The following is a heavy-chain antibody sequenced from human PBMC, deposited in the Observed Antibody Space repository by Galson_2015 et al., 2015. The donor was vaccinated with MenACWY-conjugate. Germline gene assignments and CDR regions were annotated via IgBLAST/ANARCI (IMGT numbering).Heavy chain of an antibody. CDR2: ISSNGGST. D-gene: IGHD1-26*01. V-gene: IGHV3-64*01. CDR3: ARGMGGSQTDDY. CDR1: GFTFSSYA. Sequence: SLRLSCAASGFTFSSYAMHWVRQAPGKGLEYVSAISSNGGSTYYANSVKGRFTISRDNSKNTLYLQMGSLRAEDMAVYYCARGMGGSQTDDYWGQGTLVTASS. J-gene: IGHJ4*02.